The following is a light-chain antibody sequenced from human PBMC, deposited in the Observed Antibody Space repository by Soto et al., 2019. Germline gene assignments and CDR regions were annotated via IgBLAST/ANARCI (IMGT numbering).Light chain of an antibody. CDR3: AAWDDSLNGPV. Sequence: QSVLTQPPSVSEAPGRRVTISCSGSSSNIGNNAVNWYQQLPGKAPKLLIFYDDLLPSGVSDRFSGSKSGTPASLAISGLQSEDEADYYCAAWDDSLNGPVFGGGTKLTVL. CDR1: SSNIGNNA. J-gene: IGLJ3*02. CDR2: YDD. V-gene: IGLV1-36*01.